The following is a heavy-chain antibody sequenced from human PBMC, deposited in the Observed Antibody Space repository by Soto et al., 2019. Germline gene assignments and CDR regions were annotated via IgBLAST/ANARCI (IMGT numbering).Heavy chain of an antibody. CDR2: VSGYNSNA. J-gene: IGHJ6*04. D-gene: IGHD3-10*02. Sequence: ASLNVSCKTAGYSFIDHFITVFLHSPVQWLEFMGCVSGYNSNAYYAQNFQGRVRMTTDRPTTTGYMELRSLTSDDTAVYYCAREAGHPLGQYVGMAVCGKGNTVHVSS. CDR1: GYSFIDHF. CDR3: AREAGHPLGQYVGMAV. V-gene: IGHV1-18*04.